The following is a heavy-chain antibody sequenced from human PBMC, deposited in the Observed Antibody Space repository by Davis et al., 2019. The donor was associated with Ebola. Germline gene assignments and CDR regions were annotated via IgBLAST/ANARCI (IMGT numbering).Heavy chain of an antibody. Sequence: ASVKVSCKGLGYTFTRYYMHWVRQAPGQGLEWMGWINPNSGGTNYAQKFQGRVTMTRDTSISTAYMELSRLRSDDTAVYYCARDRYNWNRSVGYWGQGTLVTVSS. V-gene: IGHV1-2*02. CDR3: ARDRYNWNRSVGY. J-gene: IGHJ4*02. CDR2: INPNSGGT. D-gene: IGHD1-20*01. CDR1: GYTFTRYY.